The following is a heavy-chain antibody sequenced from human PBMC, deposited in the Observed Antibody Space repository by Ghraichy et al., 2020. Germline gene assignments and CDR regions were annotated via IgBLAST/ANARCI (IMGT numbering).Heavy chain of an antibody. D-gene: IGHD3-3*01. CDR2: INNDGSSI. Sequence: GGSLRLSCAASGFTFSAYWMHWVRQAPGKGLVWISRINNDGSSIVAPDSVKGRFTISRDNAQNTVYLQMNSLRAEDTAVYYCARSTSGYSKMDVWGQGTTVTVSS. CDR3: ARSTSGYSKMDV. CDR1: GFTFSAYW. J-gene: IGHJ6*02. V-gene: IGHV3-74*01.